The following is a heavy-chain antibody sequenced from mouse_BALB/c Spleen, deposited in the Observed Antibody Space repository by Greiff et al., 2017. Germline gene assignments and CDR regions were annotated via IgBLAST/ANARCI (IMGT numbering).Heavy chain of an antibody. J-gene: IGHJ4*01. CDR2: IRNKANGYTT. CDR1: GFTFTDYY. CDR3: ARDHDYYGSSYYYAMDY. V-gene: IGHV7-3*02. Sequence: DVKLVESGGGLVQPGGSLRLSCATSGFTFTDYYMSWVRQPPGKALEWLGFIRNKANGYTTEYSASVKGRFTISRDNSQSILYLQMNTLRAEDSATYYCARDHDYYGSSYYYAMDYWGQGTSVTVSS. D-gene: IGHD1-1*01.